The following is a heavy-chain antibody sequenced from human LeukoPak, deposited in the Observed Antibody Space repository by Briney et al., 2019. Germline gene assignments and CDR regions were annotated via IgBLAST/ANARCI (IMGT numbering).Heavy chain of an antibody. D-gene: IGHD3-10*01. Sequence: SSQTLSLTCTVSGGSISSGDYYWSWIRQPPGKGLEWIGYMYYSGSTYYNPSLKSRVTISVDTSKNQFSLKLSSVTAADTAVYYCARASSYYGSGTYDAFDIWGQGTMVTVSS. CDR3: ARASSYYGSGTYDAFDI. CDR2: MYYSGST. J-gene: IGHJ3*02. CDR1: GGSISSGDYY. V-gene: IGHV4-30-4*01.